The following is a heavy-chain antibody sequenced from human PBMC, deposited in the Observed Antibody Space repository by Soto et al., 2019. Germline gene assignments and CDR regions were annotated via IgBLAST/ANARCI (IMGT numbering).Heavy chain of an antibody. D-gene: IGHD6-19*01. CDR1: GLTFRNYG. CDR3: ASDYGPGSGYFDY. Sequence: QVQLVESGGGVVQPGRSLRLSCVASGLTFRNYGMHWVRQAPGKGLEWVAVIWYDGSNKYYTDSVKGRFTISRDNSKNTLYLQMNSLRADDTAVYYCASDYGPGSGYFDYWGQGTLVTVSS. J-gene: IGHJ4*02. CDR2: IWYDGSNK. V-gene: IGHV3-33*01.